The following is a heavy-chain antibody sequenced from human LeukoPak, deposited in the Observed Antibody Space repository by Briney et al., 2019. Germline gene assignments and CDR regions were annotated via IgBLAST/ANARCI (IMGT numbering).Heavy chain of an antibody. V-gene: IGHV1-8*03. CDR2: MNPNSGST. CDR1: GYTFTCYD. J-gene: IGHJ4*02. CDR3: ARGRSTGYPYYFEY. Sequence: ASVKVSCKASGYTFTCYDINWVRQATGQGLEWMGWMNPNSGSTGYAQKFQGRVTITRNTSISTAYMELSGLRSEDTAVYYCARGRSTGYPYYFEYWGQGTLLTVSS. D-gene: IGHD5-12*01.